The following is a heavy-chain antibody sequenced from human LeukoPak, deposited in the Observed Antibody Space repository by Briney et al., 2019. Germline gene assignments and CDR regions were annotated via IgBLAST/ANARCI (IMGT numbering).Heavy chain of an antibody. V-gene: IGHV3-23*01. CDR1: GFTFSRYA. J-gene: IGHJ3*02. D-gene: IGHD3-10*01. Sequence: PGGSLRLSCEASGFTFSRYAMSWVRQAPGKGPEWVSGISASGGTAYFADSVKGRFIISRDSSKNTLFLQMNSLRAEDTALYYCAKDPNGDWVGAFDMWGQGTKDTVSS. CDR2: ISASGGTA. CDR3: AKDPNGDWVGAFDM.